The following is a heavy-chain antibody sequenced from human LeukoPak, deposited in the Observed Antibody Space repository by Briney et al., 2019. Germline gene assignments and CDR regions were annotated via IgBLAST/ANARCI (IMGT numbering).Heavy chain of an antibody. CDR2: INTDGSST. CDR3: ANGAFRLYYIDV. V-gene: IGHV3-74*01. D-gene: IGHD3-16*01. CDR1: GFTFGTYW. Sequence: GGSLRLSCAASGFTFGTYWMHWVRQAPGKGLVWVSRINTDGSSTNYADSVKGRFTISRDNAKNTVYLQMNSLRAEDTAVYYCANGAFRLYYIDVWGKGTTVTVSS. J-gene: IGHJ6*03.